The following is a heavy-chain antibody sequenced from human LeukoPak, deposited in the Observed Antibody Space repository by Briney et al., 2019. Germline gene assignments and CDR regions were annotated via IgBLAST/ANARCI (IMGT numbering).Heavy chain of an antibody. CDR3: AREGGYCSDGSCYNFDY. Sequence: SVKVSCKASGGTFSSYAISWVRQAPGQGLEWMGGIIPIFGTANYAQKFQGRVTITADESTSTAYMELSSLRSEDTAVYYCAREGGYCSDGSCYNFDYWGQGTLVTVSS. V-gene: IGHV1-69*01. J-gene: IGHJ4*02. D-gene: IGHD2-15*01. CDR2: IIPIFGTA. CDR1: GGTFSSYA.